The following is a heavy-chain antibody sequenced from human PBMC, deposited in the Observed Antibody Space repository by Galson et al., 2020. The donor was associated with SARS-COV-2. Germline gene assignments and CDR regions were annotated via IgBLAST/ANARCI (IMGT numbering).Heavy chain of an antibody. CDR2: ISAYNGNT. CDR3: ASGIVVVPAAPLVY. Sequence: ASVKVSCKASGYTFTSYGISWVRQAPGQGLEWMGWISAYNGNTNYAQKLRGRVTMTTDTSTSTAYMELRSLRSDDTAVYYCASGIVVVPAAPLVYWGQGTLVTVSS. D-gene: IGHD2-2*01. CDR1: GYTFTSYG. J-gene: IGHJ4*02. V-gene: IGHV1-18*01.